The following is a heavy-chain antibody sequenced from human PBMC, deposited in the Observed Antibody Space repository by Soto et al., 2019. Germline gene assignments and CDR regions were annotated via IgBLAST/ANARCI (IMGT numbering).Heavy chain of an antibody. V-gene: IGHV1-2*02. Sequence: GASVKVSCKASGYSFADYYMHWVRQAPGQGLEWMGWINPDSGGTNYAQKFQGRVTMTRDSSITTAYMELTGLRSDDTAVYYCARDQMTTVTINDYYGMDAWGQGTTVTVSS. CDR2: INPDSGGT. CDR1: GYSFADYY. D-gene: IGHD4-17*01. CDR3: ARDQMTTVTINDYYGMDA. J-gene: IGHJ6*02.